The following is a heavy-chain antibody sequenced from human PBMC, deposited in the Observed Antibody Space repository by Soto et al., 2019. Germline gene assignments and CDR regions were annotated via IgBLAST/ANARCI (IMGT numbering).Heavy chain of an antibody. Sequence: EVLLVQSGAEVKKPGESLKISCKASGYNFTNYWIGWVRQRPGKGLAWVGIIYPGDSDTIYSPSFQGLVTISADNSINTAYLLLSTLTASDTAMYYCARKEDTGVHYTYWGQGTLVTVSS. V-gene: IGHV5-51*03. D-gene: IGHD3-3*01. CDR2: IYPGDSDT. CDR3: ARKEDTGVHYTY. J-gene: IGHJ4*02. CDR1: GYNFTNYW.